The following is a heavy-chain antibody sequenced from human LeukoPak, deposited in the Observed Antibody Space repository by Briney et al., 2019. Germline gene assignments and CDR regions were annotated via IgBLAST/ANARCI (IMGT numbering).Heavy chain of an antibody. Sequence: AGGSLRLSCAASGFTVSSNYMSWVRQAPGKGLEWVSVIYSGGSTDYADSVKGRFTISRDNSKNTLYLQMNSLRAEDTAVYYCARDPYGGNWFDYWGQGTLVTVSS. CDR1: GFTVSSNY. V-gene: IGHV3-66*01. CDR2: IYSGGST. CDR3: ARDPYGGNWFDY. J-gene: IGHJ4*02. D-gene: IGHD4-23*01.